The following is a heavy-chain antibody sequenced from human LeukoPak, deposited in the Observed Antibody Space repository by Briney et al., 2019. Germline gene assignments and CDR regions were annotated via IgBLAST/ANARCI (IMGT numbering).Heavy chain of an antibody. J-gene: IGHJ4*02. Sequence: GGSLRLSCAASGFTFSSFEMHWVRQAPGKGLEWVSYISSSGDTLYYANSMKGRFTISRDSSKNTLYLQMNSLRAEDTAVYYCAKSGRNWAYLEYWGQGTLVTVSS. CDR1: GFTFSSFE. V-gene: IGHV3-48*03. D-gene: IGHD7-27*01. CDR3: AKSGRNWAYLEY. CDR2: ISSSGDTL.